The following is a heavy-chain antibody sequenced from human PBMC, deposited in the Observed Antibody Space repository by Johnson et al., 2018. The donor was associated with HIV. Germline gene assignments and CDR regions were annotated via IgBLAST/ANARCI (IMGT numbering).Heavy chain of an antibody. J-gene: IGHJ3*02. CDR2: ISYDGSNK. D-gene: IGHD3-9*01. CDR1: GFTFSSYT. Sequence: QVQLVESGGGVVQPGRSLRLSCVASGFTFSSYTMHWVRQAPGKGLEWVAVISYDGSNKYFADYVKGRFTISRDNSKNTLYLQIGSLRTEDMAVYYCATGGSIGYFDWLSNFDIWGQGTMVTVSS. V-gene: IGHV3-30*14. CDR3: ATGGSIGYFDWLSNFDI.